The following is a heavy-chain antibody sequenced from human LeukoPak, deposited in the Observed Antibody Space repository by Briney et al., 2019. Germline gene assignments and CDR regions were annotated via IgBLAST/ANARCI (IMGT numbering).Heavy chain of an antibody. CDR2: IKQDGSEK. V-gene: IGHV3-7*01. CDR1: GFTFSSYW. D-gene: IGHD3-22*01. Sequence: QPGGSLRLSCAASGFTFSSYWMSWVRQAPGKGLEWVANIKQDGSEKYYVDSVKGRFTISRDNAKNSLYLQMNSLRAEDTAVYYCAREAPEYYYDSSGYPDYWGQGTLVTVSS. J-gene: IGHJ4*02. CDR3: AREAPEYYYDSSGYPDY.